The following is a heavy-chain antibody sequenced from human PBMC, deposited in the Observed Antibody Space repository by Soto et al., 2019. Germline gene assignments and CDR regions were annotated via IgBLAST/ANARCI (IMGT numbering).Heavy chain of an antibody. D-gene: IGHD2-2*01. CDR2: IYSSENT. V-gene: IGHV4-39*01. Sequence: PSETLSLTCTVSGGSVSSSSYSWGWIRQPPGKGLEWIGTIYSSENTYYNPSLMSRVTISVDTSKNQFSLKLSSVTAADTAAYYCARLNGYCISTNCHGYYGMDVWGQGTTVTVS. CDR1: GGSVSSSSYS. J-gene: IGHJ6*02. CDR3: ARLNGYCISTNCHGYYGMDV.